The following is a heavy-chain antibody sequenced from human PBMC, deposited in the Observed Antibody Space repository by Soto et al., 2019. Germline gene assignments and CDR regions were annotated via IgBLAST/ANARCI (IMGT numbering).Heavy chain of an antibody. CDR1: GGTFSSYA. CDR2: IIPIFGTA. Sequence: QVQLVQSGAEVKKPGSSVKVSCKASGGTFSSYAISWVRQAPGQGLEWMGGIIPIFGTANYAQKFQGRVTITADESTSTAYMELSSLRSEDTAVYYCAGCPSPHSSYYYYYGMDVWGQGTTVTVSS. J-gene: IGHJ6*02. V-gene: IGHV1-69*01. CDR3: AGCPSPHSSYYYYYGMDV. D-gene: IGHD5-18*01.